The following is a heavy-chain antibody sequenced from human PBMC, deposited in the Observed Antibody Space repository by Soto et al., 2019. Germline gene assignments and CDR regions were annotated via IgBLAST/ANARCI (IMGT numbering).Heavy chain of an antibody. CDR2: IGVSGDTT. CDR3: AKVRRFGELRSLY. J-gene: IGHJ4*02. V-gene: IGHV3-23*01. D-gene: IGHD3-10*01. CDR1: GFTFSSYA. Sequence: EVQLLESGGGLVQPGGSLRLSCAGSGFTFSSYAMSWVRPAPGKGLEWVSAIGVSGDTTYYADSVKGRFTISRDNSKNTLYLQMGSLRAEETAVYYCAKVRRFGELRSLYWGQGTLVTVSS.